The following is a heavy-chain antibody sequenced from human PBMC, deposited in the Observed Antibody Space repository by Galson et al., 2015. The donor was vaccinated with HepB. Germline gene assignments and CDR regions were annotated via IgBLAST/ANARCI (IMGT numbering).Heavy chain of an antibody. CDR3: LSGSYYLSDY. D-gene: IGHD1-26*01. CDR2: IYYSGST. V-gene: IGHV4-39*01. Sequence: SETLSLTCTVSGGSISSSSYYWGWIRQPPGKGLEWIGSIYYSGSTYYNPSLKSRVTISVDTSKNQFSLKLSSVTAADTAVYYCLSGSYYLSDYWGQGTLVTVSS. CDR1: GGSISSSSYY. J-gene: IGHJ4*02.